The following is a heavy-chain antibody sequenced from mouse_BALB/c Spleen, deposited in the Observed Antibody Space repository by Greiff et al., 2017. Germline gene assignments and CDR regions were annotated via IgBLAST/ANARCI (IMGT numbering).Heavy chain of an antibody. J-gene: IGHJ2*01. CDR1: GFTFSSFG. Sequence: EVQRVESGGGLVQPGGSRKLSCAASGFTFSSFGMHWVRQAPEKGLEWVAYISSGSSTIYYADTVKGRFTISRDNPKNTLFLQMTSLRSEDTAMYYCARGGYYGTPYYFDYWGQGTTLTVSS. CDR2: ISSGSSTI. V-gene: IGHV5-17*02. CDR3: ARGGYYGTPYYFDY. D-gene: IGHD1-1*01.